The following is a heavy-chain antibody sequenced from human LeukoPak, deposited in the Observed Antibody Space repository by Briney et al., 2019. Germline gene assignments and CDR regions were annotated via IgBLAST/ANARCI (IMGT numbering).Heavy chain of an antibody. CDR1: GFTFSDYY. V-gene: IGHV3-11*06. J-gene: IGHJ4*02. D-gene: IGHD6-19*01. Sequence: PGGSLRLPCAASGFTFSDYYMSWIRQAPGKGLEWVSYISSSNSYTNYANSVRGRFTISRDNAKNSLYLQMNSLRAEDTAVYYCARVGYSSAWEADYWGQGTLVTVSS. CDR2: ISSSNSYT. CDR3: ARVGYSSAWEADY.